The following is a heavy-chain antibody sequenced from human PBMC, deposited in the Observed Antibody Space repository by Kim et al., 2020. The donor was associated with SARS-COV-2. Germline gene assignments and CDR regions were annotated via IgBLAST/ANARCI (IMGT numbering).Heavy chain of an antibody. V-gene: IGHV3-48*03. J-gene: IGHJ6*02. CDR3: AREPIFGVVTQVPTNGMDV. Sequence: RFTISRDNAKNSLYLQMNSLRAEDTAVYYCAREPIFGVVTQVPTNGMDVWGQGTTVTVSS. D-gene: IGHD3-3*01.